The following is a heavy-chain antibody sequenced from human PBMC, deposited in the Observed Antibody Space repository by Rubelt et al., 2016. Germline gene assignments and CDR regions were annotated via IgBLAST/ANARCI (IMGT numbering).Heavy chain of an antibody. Sequence: PGGSLRLSCAASGFTFSDYYMSWIRQAPGKGLEWVSYISSSSSTISYADSVKGRFTISRDNAKNSLYLQMNSLRGEDTAVYYCARDRYDGRHAFDIWGQGTMVTVSS. J-gene: IGHJ3*02. D-gene: IGHD3-16*01. V-gene: IGHV3-11*04. CDR1: GFTFSDYY. CDR2: ISSSSSTI. CDR3: ARDRYDGRHAFDI.